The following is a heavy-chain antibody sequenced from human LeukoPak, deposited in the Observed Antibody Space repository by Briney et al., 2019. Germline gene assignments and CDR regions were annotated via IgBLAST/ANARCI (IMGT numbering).Heavy chain of an antibody. CDR2: IRSKAYGGTT. V-gene: IGHV3-49*04. CDR1: GFTLGDYA. Sequence: GGSLRLSCTASGFTLGDYAMSWVRQAPGKGLEWVGFIRSKAYGGTTEYAASVKGRFTISRDDSKSIAYLQMNSLKTEDTAVYYCTRVFEYYYDSSGPGYYFDYWGQGTLVTVSS. CDR3: TRVFEYYYDSSGPGYYFDY. D-gene: IGHD3-22*01. J-gene: IGHJ4*02.